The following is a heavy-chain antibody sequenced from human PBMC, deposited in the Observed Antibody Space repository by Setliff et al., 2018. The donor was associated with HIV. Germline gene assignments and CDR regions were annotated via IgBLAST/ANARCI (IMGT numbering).Heavy chain of an antibody. CDR2: ISSSSSTV. D-gene: IGHD5-18*01. V-gene: IGHV3-48*01. CDR3: ARDWLADGYSTKFAFDI. J-gene: IGHJ3*02. CDR1: GFTFSSYS. Sequence: GGSLRLSCAASGFTFSSYSLNWVRQAPGKGLEWVSYISSSSSTVFYADSVKGRFTISRDDAKNSLFLQMNSLRAEDTAVYYCARDWLADGYSTKFAFDIWGQGTMVTV.